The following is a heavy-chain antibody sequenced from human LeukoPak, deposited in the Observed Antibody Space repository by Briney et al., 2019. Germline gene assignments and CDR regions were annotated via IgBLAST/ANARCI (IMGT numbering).Heavy chain of an antibody. J-gene: IGHJ6*02. CDR3: TRDRHGMDV. V-gene: IGHV3-13*01. Sequence: PGRSLRLSCAASGFTFDDYAMHWVRQAPGKGLEWVSAIGVAGDTFYAGSVKGRFTISRENAKNALFLQMNSLRAGDTAVYYCTRDRHGMDVWGQGTTVTVSS. CDR2: IGVAGDT. CDR1: GFTFDDYA.